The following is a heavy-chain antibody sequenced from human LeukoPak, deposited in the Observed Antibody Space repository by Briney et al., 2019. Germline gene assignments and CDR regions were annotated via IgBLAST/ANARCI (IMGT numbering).Heavy chain of an antibody. D-gene: IGHD1-26*01. CDR1: GFTFSSYA. V-gene: IGHV3-21*01. Sequence: GGSLRLSCAASGFTFSSYAMSWVRQAPGKGLEWVSSISGSSSHIYYADSVKGRFTISRDNAKNSLYLQMNNLRAEDTAVYYCARGPVGATSRNWFDPWGQGTLVTVSS. CDR2: ISGSSSHI. CDR3: ARGPVGATSRNWFDP. J-gene: IGHJ5*02.